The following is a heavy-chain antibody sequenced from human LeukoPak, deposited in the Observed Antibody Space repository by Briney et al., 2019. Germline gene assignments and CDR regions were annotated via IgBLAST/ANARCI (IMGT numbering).Heavy chain of an antibody. CDR1: GFTFSSYA. Sequence: GRSLRLSCAASGFTFSSYAMHWVRQAPGKGLEWVAFISYDGSNKYSADSVKGRFTISRDKSKNTLYLQMNSLRVEDTAVYYCARGTGPRDYYYHMDVWGKGTTVTVSS. V-gene: IGHV3-30*04. CDR3: ARGTGPRDYYYHMDV. D-gene: IGHD1-14*01. J-gene: IGHJ6*03. CDR2: ISYDGSNK.